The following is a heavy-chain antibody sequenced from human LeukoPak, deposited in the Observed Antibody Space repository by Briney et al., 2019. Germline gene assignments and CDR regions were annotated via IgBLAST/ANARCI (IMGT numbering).Heavy chain of an antibody. CDR3: AKDYGGSHPFDI. D-gene: IGHD3-16*01. Sequence: PGGSLRLSCAASGFTFDDYAMHWVRQAPGKGLEWVSGISWNSGSIGYADSVKGRFTIPRDNAKNSLYLQMNSLRAEDTALYYCAKDYGGSHPFDIWGQGTMVTVSS. CDR1: GFTFDDYA. V-gene: IGHV3-9*01. CDR2: ISWNSGSI. J-gene: IGHJ3*02.